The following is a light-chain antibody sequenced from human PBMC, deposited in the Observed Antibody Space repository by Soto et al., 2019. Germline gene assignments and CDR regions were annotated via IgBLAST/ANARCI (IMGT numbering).Light chain of an antibody. Sequence: DIVMTQSPDSLAVSLGERATINCKSSQSVLYSSNNENYLAWYQQKPGQPPKLLISWASTREFGVPDRFSDSGSGTDFTLTISTLQAEDVAVYYCQQYYSTPQTFGQGTKVEIK. CDR1: QSVLYSSNNENY. J-gene: IGKJ1*01. V-gene: IGKV4-1*01. CDR3: QQYYSTPQT. CDR2: WAS.